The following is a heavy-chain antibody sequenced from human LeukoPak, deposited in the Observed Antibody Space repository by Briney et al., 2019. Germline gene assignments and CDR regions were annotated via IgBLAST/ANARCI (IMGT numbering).Heavy chain of an antibody. Sequence: GSLRLSCAASGFTFSSYGMHWVRQAPGKGLEWVAFIRYDGSNKYYADSVKGRFTISRDNSKNTLYLQMNSLRAEDTAVYYCAKVGADYSGNSRYASTLVYFDYWGQGTLVTVSS. V-gene: IGHV3-30*02. CDR3: AKVGADYSGNSRYASTLVYFDY. D-gene: IGHD4-23*01. CDR1: GFTFSSYG. CDR2: IRYDGSNK. J-gene: IGHJ4*02.